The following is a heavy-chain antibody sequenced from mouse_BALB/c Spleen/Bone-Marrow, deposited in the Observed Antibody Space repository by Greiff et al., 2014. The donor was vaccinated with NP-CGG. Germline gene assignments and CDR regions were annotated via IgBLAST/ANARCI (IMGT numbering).Heavy chain of an antibody. D-gene: IGHD2-1*01. Sequence: EVKLVESGGDLVKPGGSLKLSCAASGFTFSSYGMSWVRQTPDKRLEWVATISSGGSYTYYPDSVKGRFTISRDNAKNTLYLQMSSLKSGDTAMYYCARQYGNLGVMDYWGQGTSVTVSS. CDR2: ISSGGSYT. CDR1: GFTFSSYG. CDR3: ARQYGNLGVMDY. V-gene: IGHV5-6*01. J-gene: IGHJ4*01.